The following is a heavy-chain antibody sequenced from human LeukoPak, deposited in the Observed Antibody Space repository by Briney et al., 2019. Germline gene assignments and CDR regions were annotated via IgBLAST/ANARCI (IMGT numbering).Heavy chain of an antibody. V-gene: IGHV3-9*01. CDR1: GFTFDDYA. D-gene: IGHD1-26*01. Sequence: GGSLRLSCAASGFTFDDYAMHWVRQAPGKGLEWVSGISWNSGSIGYADSVKGRFTISRDNAKNSLYLQMNSLRAEDTAVYYCAKDSTAYSGSYYDWFDPWGQGTLVTVSS. J-gene: IGHJ5*02. CDR3: AKDSTAYSGSYYDWFDP. CDR2: ISWNSGSI.